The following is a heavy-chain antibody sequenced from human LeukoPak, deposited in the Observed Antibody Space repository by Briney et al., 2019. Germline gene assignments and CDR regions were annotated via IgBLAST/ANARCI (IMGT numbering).Heavy chain of an antibody. CDR1: GFTFDDYA. D-gene: IGHD6-13*01. CDR2: ISWNSGSI. CDR3: GKYGNGSSWYWYFEY. J-gene: IGHJ4*02. V-gene: IGHV3-9*01. Sequence: GESLRHSCSASGFTFDDYAMHSVRQAPGRGLEWVSGISWNSGSIGYADSVNGRFTISRDNAKDSLYLQMNSLRAEDTGLYYCGKYGNGSSWYWYFEYWGQGTLGNVSS.